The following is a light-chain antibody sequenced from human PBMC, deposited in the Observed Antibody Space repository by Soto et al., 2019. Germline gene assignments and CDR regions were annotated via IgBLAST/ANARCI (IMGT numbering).Light chain of an antibody. CDR2: SNN. V-gene: IGLV1-44*01. CDR1: SSNVESNS. Sequence: QSVLTQPPSASGAPGQRVVISCSGGSSNVESNSVNWYQHLPGSAPKLLIFSNNQRPSGVPDRLSGSKSGTSASLAIAGLQSGDEADYYCAAWDDSLSAYVFGSGTKVTVL. J-gene: IGLJ1*01. CDR3: AAWDDSLSAYV.